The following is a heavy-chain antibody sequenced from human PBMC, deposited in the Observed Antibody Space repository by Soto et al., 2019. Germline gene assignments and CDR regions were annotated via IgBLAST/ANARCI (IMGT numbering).Heavy chain of an antibody. CDR2: VFYTGFT. J-gene: IGHJ4*02. Sequence: SETLSLTCAVSGASISGSYYYWAWLRQSPGKGPEWIGSVFYTGFTSYNPSLESRVSVSVDTSKSRFSLKLSAVTAADTAVYYCATSQKGYNWNYFDHWGQGGLVTV. D-gene: IGHD1-20*01. CDR3: ATSQKGYNWNYFDH. V-gene: IGHV4-39*01. CDR1: GASISGSYYY.